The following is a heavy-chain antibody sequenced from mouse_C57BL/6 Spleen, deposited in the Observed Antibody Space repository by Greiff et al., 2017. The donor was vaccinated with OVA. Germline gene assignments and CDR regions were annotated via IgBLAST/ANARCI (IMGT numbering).Heavy chain of an antibody. V-gene: IGHV1-50*01. CDR3: ARGGNSNYVPFAY. CDR1: GYTFTSYW. CDR2: IDPSDSYT. J-gene: IGHJ3*01. D-gene: IGHD2-5*01. Sequence: VQLQQPGAELVKPGASVKLSCKASGYTFTSYWMQWVKQRPGQGLEWIGEIDPSDSYTNYNQKFKGKATLTVDTSSSTAYMQLSSLTSEDSAVYYCARGGNSNYVPFAYWGQGTLVTVSA.